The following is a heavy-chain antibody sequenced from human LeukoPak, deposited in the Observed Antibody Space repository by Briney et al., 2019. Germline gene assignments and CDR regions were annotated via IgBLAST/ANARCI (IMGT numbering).Heavy chain of an antibody. J-gene: IGHJ4*02. CDR2: INTNTGNP. Sequence: ASVKVSCKASGYTFTGYYMHWVRQAPGQGLEWMGWINTNTGNPTYAQGFTGRFVFSLDTSVSTAYLQISSLKAEDTAVYYCARDQWEDTTRFDYWGQGTLVTVSS. CDR1: GYTFTGYY. D-gene: IGHD1-26*01. CDR3: ARDQWEDTTRFDY. V-gene: IGHV7-4-1*02.